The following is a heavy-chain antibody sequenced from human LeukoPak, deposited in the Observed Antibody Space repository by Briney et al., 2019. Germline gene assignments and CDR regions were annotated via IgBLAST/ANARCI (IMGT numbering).Heavy chain of an antibody. CDR2: IYESGST. V-gene: IGHV4-59*08. CDR3: ARYSGSYSGFDY. CDR1: VGSIRSYY. J-gene: IGHJ4*02. Sequence: SETLSLACTVSVGSIRSYYWSWIRQPPGKGLEWIGHIYESGSTTYNPSLKSRVTISVDTSKKQFSLKLRSVTAADTAVYYCARYSGSYSGFDYWGQGTLVTVSS. D-gene: IGHD1-26*01.